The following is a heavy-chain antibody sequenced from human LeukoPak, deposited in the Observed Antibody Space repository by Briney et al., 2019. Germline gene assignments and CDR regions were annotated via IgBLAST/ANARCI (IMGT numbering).Heavy chain of an antibody. CDR3: ARDRSGTFYHSSFDN. CDR1: GYTFSSYG. V-gene: IGHV1-18*01. D-gene: IGHD1-26*01. Sequence: ASVKVSCKASGYTFSSYGVSWVRQAPGQGLEWMGWISAYNGDINYAQNLQGRVTMTTDTSTSTAYMELRSLRSDDTAVYYCARDRSGTFYHSSFDNWGQGTLVTVSS. CDR2: ISAYNGDI. J-gene: IGHJ4*02.